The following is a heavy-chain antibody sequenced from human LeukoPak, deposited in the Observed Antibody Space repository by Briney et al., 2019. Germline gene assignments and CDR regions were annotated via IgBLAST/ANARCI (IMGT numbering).Heavy chain of an antibody. J-gene: IGHJ4*02. CDR1: GFTFSNYW. V-gene: IGHV3-48*01. CDR3: VRDNSRGQSLGVIY. CDR2: INADSSTI. D-gene: IGHD3-22*01. Sequence: GGSLRLSCAASGFTFSNYWMNWVRQAPGKGLQWISYINADSSTIQYADSVRGRFTTSRDNAKNSLYLQMNSLRAEDTAVYYCVRDNSRGQSLGVIYWGQGSLVTVSS.